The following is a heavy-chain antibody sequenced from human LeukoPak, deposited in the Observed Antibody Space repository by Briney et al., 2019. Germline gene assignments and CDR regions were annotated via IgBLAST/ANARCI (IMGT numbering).Heavy chain of an antibody. D-gene: IGHD6-13*01. J-gene: IGHJ4*02. CDR1: GFTFDTYA. CDR3: AKDVGQQLRSFVH. Sequence: GGSLRLSCEASGFTFDTYAMSWVRQAPGKGPEWVSTITTSGGTTLYADSVKGRFTISRDSSKTTLYLQMNSLRAEDTALYYCAKDVGQQLRSFVHWGQGTLVTVSS. V-gene: IGHV3-23*01. CDR2: ITTSGGTT.